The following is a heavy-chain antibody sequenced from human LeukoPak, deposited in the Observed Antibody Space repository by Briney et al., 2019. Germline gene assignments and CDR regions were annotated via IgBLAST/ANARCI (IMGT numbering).Heavy chain of an antibody. J-gene: IGHJ6*03. D-gene: IGHD3-22*01. V-gene: IGHV4-39*01. CDR2: VYYSGST. Sequence: SQTLSLTCTVSGGSISSGDYYWGWIRQPPGKGLEWIGSVYYSGSTYYNPSLKSRVTISVDTSKNQFSLKLSSVTAADTAVYYCARHVYDSRYYYYYYYMDVWGKGTTVTVSS. CDR3: ARHVYDSRYYYYYYYMDV. CDR1: GGSISSGDYY.